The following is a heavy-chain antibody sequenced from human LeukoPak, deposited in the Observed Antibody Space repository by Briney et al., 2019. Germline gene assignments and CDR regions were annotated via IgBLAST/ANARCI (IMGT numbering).Heavy chain of an antibody. CDR2: IYYSGST. D-gene: IGHD5-18*01. J-gene: IGHJ6*02. Sequence: SETLSLTCTVSGGSISSYYWSWIRQPPGKGPEWIGYIYYSGSTNYNPSLKSRVTISVDTSKNQFSLKLSSVTAADTAVYYCARDRGYSYGYYGMDVWGQGTTVTVSS. CDR3: ARDRGYSYGYYGMDV. V-gene: IGHV4-59*01. CDR1: GGSISSYY.